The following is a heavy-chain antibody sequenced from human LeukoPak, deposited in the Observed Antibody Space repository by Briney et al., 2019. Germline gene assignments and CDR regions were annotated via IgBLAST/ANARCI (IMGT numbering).Heavy chain of an antibody. CDR2: IGTYGGDT. D-gene: IGHD3-22*01. CDR3: ARDLWNFYDDSGYNRDFDS. J-gene: IGHJ5*01. CDR1: TSR. V-gene: IGHV1-18*01. Sequence: GASVKVSCKATSRISWVRQAPGQGLEWMGWIGTYGGDTYYAQKFPGRITVTTDTSTSTVYMELRNLRSDDTAVYYCARDLWNFYDDSGYNRDFDSWGQGTLVTVSS.